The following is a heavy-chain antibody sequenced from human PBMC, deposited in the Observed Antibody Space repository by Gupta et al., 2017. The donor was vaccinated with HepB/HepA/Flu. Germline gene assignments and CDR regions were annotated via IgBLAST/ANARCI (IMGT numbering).Heavy chain of an antibody. V-gene: IGHV3-23*01. D-gene: IGHD3-10*01. J-gene: IGHJ4*02. Sequence: AMSWVRQAPGQGLQWVSSISGGGSTTFYAISVKGQFTISRDNSKNTLYLKRNSLRAEDTAVYYCAKYHFSGSYYDFDYWGQGTLVTVSS. CDR2: ISGGGSTT. CDR1: A. CDR3: AKYHFSGSYYDFDY.